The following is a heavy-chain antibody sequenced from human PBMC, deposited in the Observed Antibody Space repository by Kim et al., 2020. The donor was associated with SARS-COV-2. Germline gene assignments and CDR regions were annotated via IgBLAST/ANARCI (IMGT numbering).Heavy chain of an antibody. CDR2: IIPIFGTA. CDR1: GGTFSSYA. D-gene: IGHD2-2*01. Sequence: SVKVSCKASGGTFSSYAISWVRQAPGQGLEWMGGIIPIFGTANYAQKFQGRVTITADESTSTAYMELSSLRSEDTAVYYCASAGYCSSTSCYAVSFDYWGQGTLVTVSS. J-gene: IGHJ4*02. CDR3: ASAGYCSSTSCYAVSFDY. V-gene: IGHV1-69*13.